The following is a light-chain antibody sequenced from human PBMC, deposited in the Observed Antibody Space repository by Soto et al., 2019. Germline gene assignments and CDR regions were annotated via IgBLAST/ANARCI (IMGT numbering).Light chain of an antibody. J-gene: IGKJ5*01. Sequence: EILLTQSPGTLPLSPGERATLSCRASQSVSSSYLAWYQQKPGQPPRLLIYRASSRATGIPERFSGSGSGTDSTLTISRLEPEDFEVFYCQHYDSLPITFGQGTRLEIK. CDR1: QSVSSSY. CDR3: QHYDSLPIT. V-gene: IGKV3-20*01. CDR2: RAS.